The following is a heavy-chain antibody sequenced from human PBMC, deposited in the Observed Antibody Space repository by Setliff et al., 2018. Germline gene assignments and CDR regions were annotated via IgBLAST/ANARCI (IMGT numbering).Heavy chain of an antibody. V-gene: IGHV3-30*03. CDR2: ISYDGRDK. Sequence: PGGSLRLSCAASGFTFSDYAMSWVRQAPGQGLEWVAVISYDGRDKYHADSVKGRFTISRDNSKNTLYLQMNSLRPEDTAVYYCARTCSGSGCYAGLESWGQGTPVTVSS. D-gene: IGHD2-15*01. CDR1: GFTFSDYA. CDR3: ARTCSGSGCYAGLES. J-gene: IGHJ4*02.